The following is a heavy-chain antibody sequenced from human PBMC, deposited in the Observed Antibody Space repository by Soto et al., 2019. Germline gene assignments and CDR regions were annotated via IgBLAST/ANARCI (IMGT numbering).Heavy chain of an antibody. Sequence: SETLSLTCTVSGGSISSYYWSWIRQPPGKGLEWIGYIYYSGSTNYNPSLKSRVTISVDTSKNQFSLKLRSVTAADTAVYYCARGVSYDFWSGYFGHYGMAVWGQGTTVTVSS. J-gene: IGHJ6*02. CDR2: IYYSGST. CDR1: GGSISSYY. V-gene: IGHV4-59*01. CDR3: ARGVSYDFWSGYFGHYGMAV. D-gene: IGHD3-3*01.